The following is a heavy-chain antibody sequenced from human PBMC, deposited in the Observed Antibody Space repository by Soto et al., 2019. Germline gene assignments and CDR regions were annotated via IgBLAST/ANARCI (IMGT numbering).Heavy chain of an antibody. D-gene: IGHD5-18*01. CDR1: GFTFSSYG. J-gene: IGHJ4*02. CDR3: AKDIVRYTYGACDY. V-gene: IGHV3-30*18. CDR2: MAYDGSNK. Sequence: GGSLRLSCAASGFTFSSYGMYWVRQAPGKGLEWVAAMAYDGSNKYHADSVKGRFTISRDNSKNTLYLQMNSLRVEDTAVYYCAKDIVRYTYGACDYWGQGALVTVSS.